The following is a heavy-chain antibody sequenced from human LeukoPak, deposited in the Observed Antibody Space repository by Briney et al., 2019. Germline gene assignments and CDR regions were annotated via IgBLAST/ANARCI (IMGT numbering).Heavy chain of an antibody. J-gene: IGHJ5*02. Sequence: GASVKVSCKASGYTLTSYGISWVRQAPGQGLEWMGWISAYNGNTNYAQKLQGRVTMTTDTSTSTAYMELRSLRSDDTAVYYCAREGRGYCSGGSCSLNWFDPWGQGTLVTVSS. D-gene: IGHD2-15*01. CDR1: GYTLTSYG. CDR2: ISAYNGNT. CDR3: AREGRGYCSGGSCSLNWFDP. V-gene: IGHV1-18*01.